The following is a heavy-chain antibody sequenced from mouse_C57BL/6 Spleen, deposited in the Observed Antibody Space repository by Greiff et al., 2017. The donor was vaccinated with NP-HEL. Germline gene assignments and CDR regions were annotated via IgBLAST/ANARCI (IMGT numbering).Heavy chain of an antibody. CDR1: GYSFTGYY. Sequence: EVQLQQSGPELVKPGASVKISCKASGYSFTGYYMNWVKQSPEKSLEWIGEINPSTGGTTYNQKFKAKATLTVDKSSSTAYMQLKSLTSEDSAVYYCERGREGFAYYFDYWGQGTTLTVSS. CDR3: ERGREGFAYYFDY. V-gene: IGHV1-42*01. J-gene: IGHJ2*01. CDR2: INPSTGGT.